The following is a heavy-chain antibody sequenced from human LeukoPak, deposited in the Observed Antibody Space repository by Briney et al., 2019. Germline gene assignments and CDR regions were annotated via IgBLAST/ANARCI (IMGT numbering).Heavy chain of an antibody. CDR3: ARGKDFWSHPDHYYMDV. CDR1: GGTFSSYA. J-gene: IGHJ6*03. V-gene: IGHV1-69*13. CDR2: IIPIFGTA. Sequence: ASVKVSCKASGGTFSSYAISWVRQAPGQGLEWMGGIIPIFGTANYAQKFQGRVTITADESTSTAYMELSSLRSEDTAVYYCARGKDFWSHPDHYYMDVWGKGTTVTVS. D-gene: IGHD3-3*01.